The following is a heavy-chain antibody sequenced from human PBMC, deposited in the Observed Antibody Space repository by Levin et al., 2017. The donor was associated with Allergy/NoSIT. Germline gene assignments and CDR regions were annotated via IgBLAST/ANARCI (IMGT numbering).Heavy chain of an antibody. CDR2: IYYSGST. CDR1: GGSISSYY. D-gene: IGHD1-20*01. V-gene: IGHV4-59*08. J-gene: IGHJ6*02. CDR3: ARQSGITGAYYYYYYGMDV. Sequence: NSSETLSLTCTVSGGSISSYYWSWIRQPPGKGLEWIGYIYYSGSTNYNPSLKSRVTISVDTSKNQFSLKLSSVTAADTAVYYCARQSGITGAYYYYYYGMDVWGQGTTVTVSS.